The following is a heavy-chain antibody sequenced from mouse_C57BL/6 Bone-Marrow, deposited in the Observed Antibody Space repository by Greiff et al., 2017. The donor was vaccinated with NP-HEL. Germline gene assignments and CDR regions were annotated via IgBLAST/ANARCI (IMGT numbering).Heavy chain of an antibody. CDR1: GYTFTSYW. CDR3: ARFRVIYYSYFDY. CDR2: IYPGSGST. D-gene: IGHD2-12*01. J-gene: IGHJ2*01. V-gene: IGHV1-55*01. Sequence: VQLQQSGAELVKPGASVKMSCKASGYTFTSYWITCVKQRPGQGLEWIGDIYPGSGSTNYNEKFKSKATLTVDTSSSTAYMQLSSLTSEDSAVYYCARFRVIYYSYFDYWGQGTTLTVSS.